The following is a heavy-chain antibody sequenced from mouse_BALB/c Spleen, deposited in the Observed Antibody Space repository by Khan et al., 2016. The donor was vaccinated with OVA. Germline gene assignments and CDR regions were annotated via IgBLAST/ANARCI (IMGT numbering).Heavy chain of an antibody. Sequence: VQLEQSGAELVKSGATVKLSCTASGFTFKATYMHWLQQWPEQGLEWIGRIDPPTGNTKYEQKFQGKVTISADTSSTTAYLQLSSLTSEDTAVYDCARMARKWGQDTTRTVSS. CDR1: GFTFKATY. V-gene: IGHV14-3*02. CDR3: ARMARK. CDR2: IDPPTGNT. J-gene: IGHJ2*01.